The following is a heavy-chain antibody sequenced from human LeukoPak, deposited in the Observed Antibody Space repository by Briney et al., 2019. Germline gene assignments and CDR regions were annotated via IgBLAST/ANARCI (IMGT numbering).Heavy chain of an antibody. CDR2: INPSGGST. CDR3: ARDRAGYPRWFDP. J-gene: IGHJ5*02. CDR1: GYTFTSYY. V-gene: IGHV1-46*01. D-gene: IGHD5-12*01. Sequence: ASVKVSCRASGYTFTSYYMHWVRQAPGQGLEWMGIINPSGGSTSYAQKFQGRVTMTRDTSTSTAYMELSSLRSEDTAVYYCARDRAGYPRWFDPWGQGTLVTVSS.